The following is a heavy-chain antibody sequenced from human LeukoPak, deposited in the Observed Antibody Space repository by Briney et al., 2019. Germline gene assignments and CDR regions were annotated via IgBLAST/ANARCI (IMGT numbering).Heavy chain of an antibody. V-gene: IGHV1-8*01. J-gene: IGHJ6*03. CDR2: MNPNSGNT. Sequence: GASVKVSCKASGYTFTSYDINWVRQATGQGLEWMGWMNPNSGNTGYAQKFQGRVTMTRNTSISTAYMELSSLRSEDTAVYYCAGAGSGWFYYYYYMDVWGKGTTVTISS. CDR1: GYTFTSYD. D-gene: IGHD6-19*01. CDR3: AGAGSGWFYYYYYMDV.